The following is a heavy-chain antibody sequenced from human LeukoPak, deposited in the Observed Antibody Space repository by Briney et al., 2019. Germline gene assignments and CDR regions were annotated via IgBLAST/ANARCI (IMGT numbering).Heavy chain of an antibody. CDR1: GFTFSSYS. D-gene: IGHD6-19*01. V-gene: IGHV3-48*01. CDR3: ARESIAVAGRDYFDY. J-gene: IGHJ4*02. CDR2: ISSSSSTI. Sequence: GGSLRLSCAASGFTFSSYSMNWVRQAPGKGLEWLSYISSSSSTIYYADSVKGRFTISRDNAKNSLYLQMNSLRAEDTAVYYCARESIAVAGRDYFDYWGQGTLVTVSS.